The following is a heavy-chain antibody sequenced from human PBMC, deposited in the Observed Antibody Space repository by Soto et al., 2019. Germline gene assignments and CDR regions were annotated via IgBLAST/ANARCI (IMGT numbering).Heavy chain of an antibody. CDR3: ARGTTTSAFSAMDV. J-gene: IGHJ6*02. CDR2: ISYDGSNK. D-gene: IGHD1-1*01. CDR1: GFTFSNNA. Sequence: QVQLVESGGGVVQPGRSLRLSCAASGFTFSNNAMDWVRQAPGKGLECVAVISYDGSNKYIAESVKGRFTISRDNSKNTLFLQMNSLRAEDTAVYYCARGTTTSAFSAMDVWGQGTTVTVSS. V-gene: IGHV3-30-3*01.